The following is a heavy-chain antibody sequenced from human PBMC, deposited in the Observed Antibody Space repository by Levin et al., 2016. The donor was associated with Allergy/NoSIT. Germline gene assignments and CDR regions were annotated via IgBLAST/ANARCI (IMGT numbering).Heavy chain of an antibody. Sequence: VRQAPGKGLEWVSSISSSSSYIYYADSVKGRFTISRDSAKNSLYLQMNSLRAEDTAVYYCARDGRDGYNYYFDYWGQGTLVTVSS. D-gene: IGHD5-24*01. J-gene: IGHJ4*02. V-gene: IGHV3-21*01. CDR2: ISSSSSYI. CDR3: ARDGRDGYNYYFDY.